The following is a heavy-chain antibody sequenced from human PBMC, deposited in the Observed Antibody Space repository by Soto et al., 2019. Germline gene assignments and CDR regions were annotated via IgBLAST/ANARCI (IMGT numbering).Heavy chain of an antibody. CDR1: GFTFSSYA. D-gene: IGHD2-15*01. J-gene: IGHJ5*01. Sequence: EVQLLESGGGLVQPGGSLRLSCAASGFTFSSYAMSWVRQAPGKGLEWVSAISGSGGSTYYADSVKGRFTISRDSYRNRLYLQLNRLRAEDTAVYYCAKDRCSGGSCYLHFNWFDSWGRRTLVIVSS. CDR3: AKDRCSGGSCYLHFNWFDS. V-gene: IGHV3-23*01. CDR2: ISGSGGST.